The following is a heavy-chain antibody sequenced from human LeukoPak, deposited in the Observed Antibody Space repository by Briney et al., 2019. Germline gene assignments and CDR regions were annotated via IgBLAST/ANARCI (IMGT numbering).Heavy chain of an antibody. V-gene: IGHV4-39*07. J-gene: IGHJ4*02. CDR2: IYYSGST. D-gene: IGHD2-21*01. CDR1: GGSISSGGYY. Sequence: PSETLSLTCTVSGGSISSGGYYWSWIRQHPGKGLEWIGSIYYSGSTYYNPSLKSRVTISVDTSKNQFSLKLSSVTAADTAVYYCAREDWRSDFDSWGQGTLVTVSS. CDR3: AREDWRSDFDS.